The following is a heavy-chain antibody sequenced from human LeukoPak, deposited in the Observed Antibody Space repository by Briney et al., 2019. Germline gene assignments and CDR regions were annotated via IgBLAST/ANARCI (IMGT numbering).Heavy chain of an antibody. CDR2: INHSGST. V-gene: IGHV4-34*01. J-gene: IGHJ4*02. CDR3: ARGTLTYLTDY. CDR1: GGSFSGYY. D-gene: IGHD2-8*01. Sequence: SETLSLTCAVYGGSFSGYYWSWIRQPPGKGLEWIGEINHSGSTNYNPSLKSRVTISADTSKNQFSLKLSSVTAADTAVYYCARGTLTYLTDYWGQGTLVTVSS.